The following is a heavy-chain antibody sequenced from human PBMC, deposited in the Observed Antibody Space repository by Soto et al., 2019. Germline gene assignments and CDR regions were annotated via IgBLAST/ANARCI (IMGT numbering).Heavy chain of an antibody. Sequence: QVQLVQSGAEVKKPGSSVKVSCKASGGTFSSYAISWVRQAPGQGLEWKGGIIPIFGTANYAQKFQGRVTITADESTSTAYMELSSLRSEDTAVYYCAREERGSSGYYKPRGNWFDPWGQGTLVTVSS. CDR3: AREERGSSGYYKPRGNWFDP. J-gene: IGHJ5*02. V-gene: IGHV1-69*01. CDR2: IIPIFGTA. CDR1: GGTFSSYA. D-gene: IGHD3-22*01.